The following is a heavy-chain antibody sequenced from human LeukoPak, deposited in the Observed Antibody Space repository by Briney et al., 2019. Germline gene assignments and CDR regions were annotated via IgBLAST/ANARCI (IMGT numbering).Heavy chain of an antibody. CDR2: IYYSGST. CDR3: AGHGRECYCCGYDQDYDFWC. Sequence: SEALSLTCTVSGGAISRYYWSWLRQPPGKGLEWIGYIYYSGSTHYIRSLKSRVTISVDTSMKQFSLKPSSVTAADTAVYYCAGHGRECYCCGYDQDYDFWCWGQGILVTVAS. CDR1: GGAISRYY. J-gene: IGHJ4*02. D-gene: IGHD3-3*01. V-gene: IGHV4-59*08.